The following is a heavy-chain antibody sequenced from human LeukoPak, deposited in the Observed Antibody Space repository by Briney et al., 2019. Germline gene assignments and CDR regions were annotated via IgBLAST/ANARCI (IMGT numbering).Heavy chain of an antibody. CDR1: GFTFTNYA. V-gene: IGHV3-33*01. D-gene: IGHD1-14*01. Sequence: GRSLRLSCAASGFTFTNYAMHWVRQAPGKGLELVTTIWYDGSNKYYGDSVKGRFTISRDNSKSTLYLQMNSLRAEDTAVYYCARDKRNHPCNWFDPWGQGTLVTVSS. CDR2: IWYDGSNK. CDR3: ARDKRNHPCNWFDP. J-gene: IGHJ5*02.